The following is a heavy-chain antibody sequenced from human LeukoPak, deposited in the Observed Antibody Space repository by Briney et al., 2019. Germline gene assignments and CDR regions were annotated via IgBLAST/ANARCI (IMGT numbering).Heavy chain of an antibody. V-gene: IGHV5-51*01. D-gene: IGHD3-22*01. Sequence: GESLKISCKGSGYSFTSYWIGWVRQMPGEGLEWMAIIYPGDSDTRYSPSFQGQVTISADKSISTAYLQWSSLKASDTAIYYCAAYYYDSSGYYVFDYWGQGTLVTVSS. CDR2: IYPGDSDT. CDR3: AAYYYDSSGYYVFDY. J-gene: IGHJ4*02. CDR1: GYSFTSYW.